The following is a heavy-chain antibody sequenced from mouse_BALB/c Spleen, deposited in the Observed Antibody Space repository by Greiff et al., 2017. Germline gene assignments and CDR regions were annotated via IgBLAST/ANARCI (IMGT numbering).Heavy chain of an antibody. CDR1: GFTFSSYT. Sequence: DVKVVESGGGLVQPGGSLKLSCAASGFTFSSYTMSWVRQTPEKRLEWVAYISNGGGSTYYPDTVKGRFTISRDNAKNTLYLQMSSLKSEDTAMYYCARQRGFTTVKGAMDYWGQGTSVTVSS. CDR3: ARQRGFTTVKGAMDY. CDR2: ISNGGGST. J-gene: IGHJ4*01. D-gene: IGHD1-1*01. V-gene: IGHV5-12-2*01.